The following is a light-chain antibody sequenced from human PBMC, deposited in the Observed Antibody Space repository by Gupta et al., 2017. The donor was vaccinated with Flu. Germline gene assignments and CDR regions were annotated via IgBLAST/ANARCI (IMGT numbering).Light chain of an antibody. CDR2: WAS. J-gene: IGKJ5*01. CDR3: EQYYGDYT. CDR1: RSVLSSSNNKNF. V-gene: IGKV4-1*01. Sequence: EIVMTQSPQFLPVSLGGRATMNCKSSRSVLSSSNNKNFLAWFQQKPRQPPKLLLYWASTRASGIPYRFSGSGSDTDFNLTISDLQAADVSVYYCEQYYGDYTFGQWTRL.